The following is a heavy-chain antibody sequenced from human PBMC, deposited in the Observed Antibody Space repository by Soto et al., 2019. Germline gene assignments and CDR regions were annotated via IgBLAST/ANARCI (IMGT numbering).Heavy chain of an antibody. J-gene: IGHJ5*02. CDR2: IYYTGST. CDR1: GGSIGSYY. V-gene: IGHV4-59*08. D-gene: IGHD3-16*01. CDR3: ARALQFFDRGTFTHWLDL. Sequence: SETLSLTCIVSGGSIGSYYWCWIRQPPGKGLEFIGYIYYTGSTNYSPSLRSRVTMSVDTSKNQFSLKLRSVTAADTAVYYCARALQFFDRGTFTHWLDLWGQGTQVTVSS.